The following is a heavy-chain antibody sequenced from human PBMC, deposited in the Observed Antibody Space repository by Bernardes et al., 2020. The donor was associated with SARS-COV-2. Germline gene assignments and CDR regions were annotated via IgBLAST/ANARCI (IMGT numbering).Heavy chain of an antibody. D-gene: IGHD3-16*01. CDR3: AKVGVVGEGGYFDY. V-gene: IGHV3-23*01. CDR1: GFTFSTYV. CDR2: ITDSGGNT. J-gene: IGHJ4*02. Sequence: GGSLRLSCAASGFTFSTYVMAWVRQAPGKGLEWVSAITDSGGNTYYADSVKGRFTISRDNSKNTVYLQMNSLRADDTAVYYCAKVGVVGEGGYFDYWGQGTLVTVSS.